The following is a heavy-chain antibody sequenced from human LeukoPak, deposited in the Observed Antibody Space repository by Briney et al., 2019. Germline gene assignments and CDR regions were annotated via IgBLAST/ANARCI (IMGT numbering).Heavy chain of an antibody. V-gene: IGHV4-61*09. CDR1: GDSISSGSYY. Sequence: SETLSLTCTVSGDSISSGSYYWSWIRQPAGKGLEWIGHISTSGSTNYKPSLKSRVIISVDTTKSQFSLKLSSVTAADTAVYYCARNTYYDFWSGLTHYYYYYMDVWGKGTTVTVSS. CDR3: ARNTYYDFWSGLTHYYYYYMDV. D-gene: IGHD3-3*01. J-gene: IGHJ6*03. CDR2: ISTSGST.